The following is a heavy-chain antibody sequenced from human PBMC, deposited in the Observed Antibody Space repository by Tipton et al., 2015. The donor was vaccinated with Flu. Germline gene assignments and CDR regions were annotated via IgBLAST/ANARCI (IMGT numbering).Heavy chain of an antibody. V-gene: IGHV4-59*01. D-gene: IGHD1-26*01. CDR1: GGSISSYY. Sequence: TLSLTCTVSGGSISSYYWSWIRQPPGKGLEWIGYIYYSGSTNYNPSLKSRVTISVDTSKNQFSLKLSSVTAADTAVYYCARAPDSIVGATVFDYWGQETLVTVSS. CDR3: ARAPDSIVGATVFDY. J-gene: IGHJ4*02. CDR2: IYYSGST.